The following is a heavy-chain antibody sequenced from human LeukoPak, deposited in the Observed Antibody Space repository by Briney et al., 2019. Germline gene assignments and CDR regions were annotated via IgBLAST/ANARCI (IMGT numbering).Heavy chain of an antibody. D-gene: IGHD6-13*01. J-gene: IGHJ4*02. V-gene: IGHV4-34*01. CDR2: INHSGST. CDR1: GGSFSGYY. CDR3: ARVGTYSSRRYKIFDY. Sequence: SETLSLTCAVYGGSFSGYYWSWIRQPPGKGLEWIGEINHSGSTNYNPSLKSRVTISVGTSKNQFSLKLSSVTAADTAVYYCARVGTYSSRRYKIFDYWGQGTLVTVSS.